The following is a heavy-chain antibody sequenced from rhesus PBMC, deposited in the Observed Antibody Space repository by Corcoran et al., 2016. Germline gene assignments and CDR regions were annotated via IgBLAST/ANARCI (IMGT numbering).Heavy chain of an antibody. V-gene: IGHV4S10*01. CDR1: GGSISDSYR. D-gene: IGHD5-24*01. CDR3: ARATAGTVKVVDY. J-gene: IGHJ4*01. Sequence: QVQLQESGPGVVKPSETLSLTCAVSGGSISDSYRWSWIRQPPGKGLEWIGYIYGSSTSTNYNPSHKCRVTISKDTSKNQFSLKLSSVTAADTAVYYCARATAGTVKVVDYWGQGVLVTVSS. CDR2: IYGSSTST.